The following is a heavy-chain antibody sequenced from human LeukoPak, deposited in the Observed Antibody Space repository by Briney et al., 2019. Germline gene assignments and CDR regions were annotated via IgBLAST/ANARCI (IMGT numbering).Heavy chain of an antibody. D-gene: IGHD3-22*01. CDR2: ISSSGSNT. J-gene: IGHJ4*02. V-gene: IGHV3-23*01. Sequence: GGSLRLSCAASEFTYGMNWVRQAPGKGLECVSAISSSGSNTYYADSVKGRFTISRDNSKNTLYLQMNSLRAEDTAVYYCAKGSPDSSGFVDYWGQGTLVTVSS. CDR3: AKGSPDSSGFVDY. CDR1: EFTYG.